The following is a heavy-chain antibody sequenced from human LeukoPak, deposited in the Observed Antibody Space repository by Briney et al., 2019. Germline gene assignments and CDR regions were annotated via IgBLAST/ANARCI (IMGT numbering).Heavy chain of an antibody. CDR2: IYNSGST. J-gene: IGHJ4*02. D-gene: IGHD3-22*01. Sequence: SETLSLTCTVSGGSISSYYWNWIRQPPGKGLEWIGYIYNSGSTNNNPSLKSRVTISVDTSKKQFSLKLSSVTAADTAVYYCAREISSYYYDSSGYNYFDYWGQGTLVTVSS. V-gene: IGHV4-4*08. CDR1: GGSISSYY. CDR3: AREISSYYYDSSGYNYFDY.